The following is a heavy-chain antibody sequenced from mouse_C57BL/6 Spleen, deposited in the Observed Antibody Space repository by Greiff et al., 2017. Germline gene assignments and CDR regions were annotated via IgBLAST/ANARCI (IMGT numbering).Heavy chain of an antibody. D-gene: IGHD2-4*01. J-gene: IGHJ2*01. CDR3: ARRDCDYYYCDY. CDR1: GYTFTSYW. Sequence: QVQLKQPGAELVKPGASVKLSCKASGYTFTSYWMHWVKQRPGQGLEWIGMIHPNSGSTNYNEKFKSKATLTVDKSSSTAYMQLSSLTSEDAAVDYCARRDCDYYYCDYWGQGTTLTVSS. V-gene: IGHV1-64*01. CDR2: IHPNSGST.